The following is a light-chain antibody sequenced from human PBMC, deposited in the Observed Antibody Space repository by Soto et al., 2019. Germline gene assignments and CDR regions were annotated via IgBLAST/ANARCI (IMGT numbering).Light chain of an antibody. V-gene: IGKV4-1*01. CDR3: QQYYSIPWT. J-gene: IGKJ1*01. CDR1: KSILHSANHKIC. Sequence: DIVMTQSPDSLSLSLGERATINCKSSKSILHSANHKICLAWYQQKPGQPPKVINYWASNRESEVPDRFSGSGSGTAFPLTMSSLETEDVAVYYCQQYYSIPWTFGQGTKVAIK. CDR2: WAS.